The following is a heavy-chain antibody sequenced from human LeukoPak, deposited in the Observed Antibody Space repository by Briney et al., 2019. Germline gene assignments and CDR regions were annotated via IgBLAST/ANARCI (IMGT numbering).Heavy chain of an antibody. D-gene: IGHD2-8*01. V-gene: IGHV3-23*01. CDR1: GFTFSSYA. CDR2: ISGSGGST. J-gene: IGHJ4*02. Sequence: GGSLRLSCAASGFTFSSYAMSWVRQAPGKGLEWVSAISGSGGSTYYEDSVQGRFTISRDNSKNTLYLQMNSLRAEDTAVYYCAKRGDIVLMVYAMYFDYWGQGTLVTVSS. CDR3: AKRGDIVLMVYAMYFDY.